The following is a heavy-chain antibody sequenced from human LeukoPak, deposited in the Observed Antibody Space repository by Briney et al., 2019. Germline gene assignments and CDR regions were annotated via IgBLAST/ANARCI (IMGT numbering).Heavy chain of an antibody. D-gene: IGHD1-7*01. CDR1: GGTFSSYA. Sequence: SVKVSCKASGGTFSSYAISLVRQAPGQGLEWMGGIIPIFGTANYAQKFQGRVTITTDESTSTAYMELSSLRSEDTAVSYCARGTPGGITGTTLGDWGQRTLVTVSS. V-gene: IGHV1-69*05. CDR2: IIPIFGTA. J-gene: IGHJ4*02. CDR3: ARGTPGGITGTTLGD.